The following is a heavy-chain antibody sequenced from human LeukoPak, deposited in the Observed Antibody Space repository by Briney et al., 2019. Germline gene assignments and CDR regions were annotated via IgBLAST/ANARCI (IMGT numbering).Heavy chain of an antibody. J-gene: IGHJ3*02. CDR2: INPNSGGT. CDR1: GYTFTGYY. Sequence: ASVKVSCKASGYTFTGYYMHWVRQAPGQGLEWMGWINPNSGGTNYAQKFQGRVTMTRDTSISTAYMELSRLRSDDTAVYYCARDARGRWKLFRAFDIWGQGTMVTVSS. V-gene: IGHV1-2*02. CDR3: ARDARGRWKLFRAFDI. D-gene: IGHD3-10*01.